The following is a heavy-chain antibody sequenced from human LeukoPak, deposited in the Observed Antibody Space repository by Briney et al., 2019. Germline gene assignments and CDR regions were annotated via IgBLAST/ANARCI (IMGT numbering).Heavy chain of an antibody. CDR3: TTEEWLLGVYFDD. D-gene: IGHD3-16*01. V-gene: IGHV3-15*01. J-gene: IGHJ4*02. CDR2: IKSKSDGGAA. Sequence: GGSLRLSCAASGFTFSNAWMSWVRQAPGKGLEWVGRIKSKSDGGAADYAAHLKGKFTILREDSQNTVYLQMKSLKSEDTAMYYCTTEEWLLGVYFDDWGQGTLVTVSS. CDR1: GFTFSNAW.